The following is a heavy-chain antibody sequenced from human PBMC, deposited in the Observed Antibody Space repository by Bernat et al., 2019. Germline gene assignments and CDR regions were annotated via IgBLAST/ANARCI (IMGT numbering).Heavy chain of an antibody. J-gene: IGHJ4*02. CDR2: IKSKSDGGTT. Sequence: EVQLMESGGGLVKPGGSLRLSCAASGFTFSNAWMNWVRQAPGKGLEWVGHIKSKSDGGTTDYAAPVKGRLTISRDDSKSILYLEMNSLKTEDTAVYYCTTGPTFAGGDGYWGQGTLVTVSS. D-gene: IGHD2/OR15-2a*01. V-gene: IGHV3-15*07. CDR1: GFTFSNAW. CDR3: TTGPTFAGGDGY.